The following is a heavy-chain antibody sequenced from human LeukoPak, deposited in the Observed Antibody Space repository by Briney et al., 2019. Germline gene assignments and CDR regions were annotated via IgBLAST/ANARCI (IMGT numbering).Heavy chain of an antibody. Sequence: GASVKVSCKASGYTFTGYYMHWVRQAPGQGLEWMGWINPNSGGTNYAQKFQGRVTMTRDTSISTAYMELSRLRSDDTAVYYCARGDYSSGWLIFDYWGQGTLVTVSS. CDR2: INPNSGGT. J-gene: IGHJ4*02. CDR3: ARGDYSSGWLIFDY. V-gene: IGHV1-2*02. CDR1: GYTFTGYY. D-gene: IGHD6-19*01.